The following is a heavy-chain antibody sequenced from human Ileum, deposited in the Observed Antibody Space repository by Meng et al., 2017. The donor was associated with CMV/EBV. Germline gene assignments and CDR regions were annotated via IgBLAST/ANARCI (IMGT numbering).Heavy chain of an antibody. CDR3: VRSLPPDSCINGICNYRVFDY. V-gene: IGHV1-18*01. CDR2: TTGGNHSW. Sequence: QVQLVQAGGEVKKPGASGKVSCKASGFTFRSNTITWVRQAPGQGLERMGWTTGGNHSWNYAQKFQGRLIMTTDTSTGTVYMELRSLRSDDTAVYYCVRSLPPDSCINGICNYRVFDYWGQGSLVTVSS. D-gene: IGHD2-8*01. J-gene: IGHJ4*02. CDR1: GFTFRSNT.